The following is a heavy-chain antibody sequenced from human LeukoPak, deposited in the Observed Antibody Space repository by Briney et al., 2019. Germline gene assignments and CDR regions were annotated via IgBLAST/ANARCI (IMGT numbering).Heavy chain of an antibody. CDR1: GYTFSTYG. CDR2: ICAYNSYT. J-gene: IGHJ4*02. V-gene: IGHV1-18*01. D-gene: IGHD3-16*01. CDR3: ATTRGSHVLTPYFDY. Sequence: ASVKVSCKASGYTFSTYGVSWVRQAPGQGREWMGRICAYNSYTRYVEKFQGRVTMTIDTSTNTADMELRSLRSDDTAVYYCATTRGSHVLTPYFDYWGQGTLVTVSS.